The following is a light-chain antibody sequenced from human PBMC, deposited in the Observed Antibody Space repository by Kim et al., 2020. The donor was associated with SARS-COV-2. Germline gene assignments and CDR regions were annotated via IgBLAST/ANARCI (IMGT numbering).Light chain of an antibody. J-gene: IGLJ3*02. CDR1: KLGDKY. Sequence: LSPGQTASFTCSGDKLGDKYACWYQQKPGQSHVLVIYQDSKRPSGIPERFSGSNSGNTATLTISGTQAMDEADYYCQAWDSSTGVFGGGTKLTVL. CDR2: QDS. V-gene: IGLV3-1*01. CDR3: QAWDSSTGV.